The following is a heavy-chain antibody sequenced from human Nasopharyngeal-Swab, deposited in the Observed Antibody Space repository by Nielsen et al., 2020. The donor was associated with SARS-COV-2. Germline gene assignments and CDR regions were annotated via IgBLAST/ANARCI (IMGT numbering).Heavy chain of an antibody. CDR3: ARDLWEGKRWSGSYYYYGMDV. J-gene: IGHJ6*02. CDR1: GFTFSDYY. CDR2: ISSRGSTK. V-gene: IGHV3-11*01. Sequence: GGSLRLSCAASGFTFSDYYMSWIRQAPGKGLEWVSYISSRGSTKSYADSVKGRFTISRDNAKNSLYLQMNSRRAEDTAVYYCARDLWEGKRWSGSYYYYGMDVWGQGTTVTVSS. D-gene: IGHD3-3*01.